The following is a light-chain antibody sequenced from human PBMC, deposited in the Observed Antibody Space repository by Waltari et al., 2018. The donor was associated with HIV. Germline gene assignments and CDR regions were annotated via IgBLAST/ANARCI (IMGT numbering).Light chain of an antibody. CDR1: ALPQKY. CDR3: YSTYSSGVSWV. J-gene: IGLJ3*02. V-gene: IGLV3-10*01. Sequence: SYELTQPPSVSVSPGQTARITCSGDALPQKYVYWYQQKSGQAPVLVIYEDTKRPSGISETFSGSSSGTVATWTITGAQVEHEADYYCYSTYSSGVSWVFGGGTKLTVL. CDR2: EDT.